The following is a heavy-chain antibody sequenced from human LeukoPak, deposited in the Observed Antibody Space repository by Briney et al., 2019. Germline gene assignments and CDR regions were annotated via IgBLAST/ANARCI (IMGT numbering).Heavy chain of an antibody. CDR3: ATRYITMVRGVNTPNWFDP. Sequence: SETLSLTCAVYGGSFSGYYWSWIRQPPGKGLEWIGGINHSGSTNYNPSLKSRVTISVDTSKNQFSLKLSSVTAADTAVYYCATRYITMVRGVNTPNWFDPWGQGTLVTVSS. D-gene: IGHD3-10*01. V-gene: IGHV4-34*01. CDR2: INHSGST. CDR1: GGSFSGYY. J-gene: IGHJ5*02.